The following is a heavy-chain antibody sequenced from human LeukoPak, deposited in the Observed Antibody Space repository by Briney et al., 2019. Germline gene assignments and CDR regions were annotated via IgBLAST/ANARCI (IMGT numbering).Heavy chain of an antibody. J-gene: IGHJ4*02. D-gene: IGHD5-24*01. CDR2: IYYSGST. Sequence: PSETLSLTCTVSGGSISSSSYYWGWIRQPPGTGLEWIGIIYYSGSTYYNPSLKSRVTISVDTSKNQFSLKLSSVTAADTAVYYCARMRWLQPFDYWGQGTLVTVSS. CDR1: GGSISSSSYY. V-gene: IGHV4-39*07. CDR3: ARMRWLQPFDY.